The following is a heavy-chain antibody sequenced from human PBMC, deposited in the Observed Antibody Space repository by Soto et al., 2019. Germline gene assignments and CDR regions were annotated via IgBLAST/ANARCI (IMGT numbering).Heavy chain of an antibody. CDR1: GFTFSSYG. J-gene: IGHJ4*02. CDR3: SCAYYGDYVDDY. CDR2: ISYDGSNK. D-gene: IGHD4-17*01. Sequence: QVQLVESGGGVVQPGWSLRLSCAASGFTFSSYGMHWVRQAPGKGLEWVAVISYDGSNKYYADSVKGRFTISRDNSKNALYLQMTSPRAEDTAVYYCSCAYYGDYVDDYWCQGALVTVS. V-gene: IGHV3-30*03.